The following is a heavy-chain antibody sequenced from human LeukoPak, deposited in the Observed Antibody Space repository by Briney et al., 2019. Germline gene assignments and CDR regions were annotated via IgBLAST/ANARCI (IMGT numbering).Heavy chain of an antibody. CDR1: GGSFSGYY. V-gene: IGHV4-34*01. CDR2: INHSGST. D-gene: IGHD3-22*01. Sequence: SETLSLTCAVYGGSFSGYYWSWIRQPPGKGLEWIGEINHSGSTNYNPSLKSRVTISVDTSKNQFPLKLSSVTAADTAVYYCARVQWLLLYSRDNWFDPWGQGTLVTASS. CDR3: ARVQWLLLYSRDNWFDP. J-gene: IGHJ5*02.